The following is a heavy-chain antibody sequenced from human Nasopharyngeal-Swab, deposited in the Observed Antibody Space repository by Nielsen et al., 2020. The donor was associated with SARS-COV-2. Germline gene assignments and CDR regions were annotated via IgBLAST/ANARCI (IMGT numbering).Heavy chain of an antibody. CDR2: ISYDGSNK. CDR1: GFTFSSYA. CDR3: ARGYSGSYYSPFDY. J-gene: IGHJ4*02. D-gene: IGHD1-26*01. Sequence: GESLKISCAASGFTFSSYAMHWVRQAPGKGLEWVAVISYDGSNKYYADSVKGRFTISRDNSKNTLYLQMNSLRAEDTAVYYCARGYSGSYYSPFDYWGQGTLVTVPS. V-gene: IGHV3-30-3*01.